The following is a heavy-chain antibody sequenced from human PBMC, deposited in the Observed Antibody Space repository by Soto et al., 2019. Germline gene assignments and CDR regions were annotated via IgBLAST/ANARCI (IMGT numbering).Heavy chain of an antibody. Sequence: ASVKVSCKASGYTFTSYDINWVRQATGQGLEWMGWMNPNSGNTGYAQKFQGRVTMTRDTSISTAYMELSSLRSEDTAVYYCARVGVGILRFLEWLALDVWGKGTTVTVSS. D-gene: IGHD3-3*01. J-gene: IGHJ6*04. V-gene: IGHV1-8*01. CDR1: GYTFTSYD. CDR3: ARVGVGILRFLEWLALDV. CDR2: MNPNSGNT.